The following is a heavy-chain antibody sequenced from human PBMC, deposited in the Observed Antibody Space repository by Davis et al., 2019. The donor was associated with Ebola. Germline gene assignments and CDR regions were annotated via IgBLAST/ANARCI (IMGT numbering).Heavy chain of an antibody. V-gene: IGHV1-18*01. J-gene: IGHJ4*02. D-gene: IGHD3-22*01. Sequence: ASVKVSCKASGYTFTSYGISWVRQAPGQGLEWMGWISAYNGNTNYAQKLQGRVTMTTDTSTSTAYMELSRLRSDDTAVYYCARQDYYDSSGYYYYFDYWGQGTLVTVSS. CDR3: ARQDYYDSSGYYYYFDY. CDR1: GYTFTSYG. CDR2: ISAYNGNT.